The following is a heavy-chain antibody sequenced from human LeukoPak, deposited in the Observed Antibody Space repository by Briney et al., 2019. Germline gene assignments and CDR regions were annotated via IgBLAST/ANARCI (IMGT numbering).Heavy chain of an antibody. CDR2: IYHSGAT. D-gene: IGHD1/OR15-1a*01. J-gene: IGHJ4*02. CDR3: ATQGITTPGYYFDY. V-gene: IGHV4-4*02. CDR1: GGSISKDHW. Sequence: KPSETLSLTCAVSGGSISKDHWWSWVRQPPEKGLEWIGEIYHSGATNYNPSLRGRVIISVDKSKNQVSLKLNSVTAADTAVYYCATQGITTPGYYFDYWGQGTLVTASS.